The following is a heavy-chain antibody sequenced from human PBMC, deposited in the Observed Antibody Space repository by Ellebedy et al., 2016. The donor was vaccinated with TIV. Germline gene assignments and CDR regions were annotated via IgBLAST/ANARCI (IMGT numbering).Heavy chain of an antibody. CDR2: ISSSSSYT. CDR1: GFTFSSYG. Sequence: GESLKISXAASGFTFSSYGMHWVRQAPGKGLGWVSYISSSSSYTNYADSVKGRFTISRDNAKNSLYLQMNSLRAEDTAVYYCASPLWFGEVHYWYFDLWGRGTLVTVSS. D-gene: IGHD3-10*01. CDR3: ASPLWFGEVHYWYFDL. J-gene: IGHJ2*01. V-gene: IGHV3-21*05.